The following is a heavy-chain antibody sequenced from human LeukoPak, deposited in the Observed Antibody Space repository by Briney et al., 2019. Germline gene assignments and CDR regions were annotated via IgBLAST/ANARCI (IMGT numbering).Heavy chain of an antibody. CDR1: GGSITSYF. CDR3: AQKAPYSPGYSQD. V-gene: IGHV4-59*01. Sequence: PETLSLTCTVSGGSITSYFWTWVRQPPGKGLEWIGYIYHSGTTNYNPSLKSRVTISVDTSKSQFSLRLSSVTAADTAVYYCAQKAPYSPGYSQDWGQGTLVTVSS. J-gene: IGHJ1*01. CDR2: IYHSGTT. D-gene: IGHD2-15*01.